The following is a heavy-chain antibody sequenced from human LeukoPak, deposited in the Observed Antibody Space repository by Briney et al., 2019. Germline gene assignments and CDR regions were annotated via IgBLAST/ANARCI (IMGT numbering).Heavy chain of an antibody. CDR2: INADGSRT. D-gene: IGHD2-21*02. CDR3: ARELPREVTLDY. V-gene: IGHV3-74*01. J-gene: IGHJ4*02. Sequence: GGSLRLSCAASGSTFSSYSMNWVRQAPGKGLVWVSRINADGSRTGYADSVKGRFTFSRDNARNTLYLQMNSLRAEDTAVYYCARELPREVTLDYWGQGTLVTVSS. CDR1: GSTFSSYS.